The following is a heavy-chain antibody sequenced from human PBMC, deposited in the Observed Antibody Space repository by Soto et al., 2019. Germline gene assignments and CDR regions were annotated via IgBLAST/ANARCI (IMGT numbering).Heavy chain of an antibody. CDR3: AKEKSRYDRSGYYRPDY. Sequence: ASVKVSCKSSGDTFSSYAISWVRQAPGQGLEWMGGIIPMLGTPSYAQKFQDRVTITADKFTSTAYMELSGLRSEDTAVYYCAKEKSRYDRSGYYRPDYWGQGTLVTVSS. V-gene: IGHV1-69*10. J-gene: IGHJ4*02. CDR2: IIPMLGTP. CDR1: GDTFSSYA. D-gene: IGHD3-22*01.